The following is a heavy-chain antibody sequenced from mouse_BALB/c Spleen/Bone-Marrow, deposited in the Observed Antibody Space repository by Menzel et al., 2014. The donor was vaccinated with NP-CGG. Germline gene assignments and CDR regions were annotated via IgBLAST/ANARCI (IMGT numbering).Heavy chain of an antibody. CDR3: ASYGNYFGY. V-gene: IGHV1-39*01. D-gene: IGHD2-1*01. CDR2: IDPHYGGT. Sequence: VQLQQSGPELEKPGASVKIPCKASGYSFTGYNMNWVKQSNGMSLVWIGNIDPHYGGTSYNQKFKDKATLTVDKSSNTAYMQLKSLTSEGSAIYYCASYGNYFGYWGQGTLVTVSA. J-gene: IGHJ3*01. CDR1: GYSFTGYN.